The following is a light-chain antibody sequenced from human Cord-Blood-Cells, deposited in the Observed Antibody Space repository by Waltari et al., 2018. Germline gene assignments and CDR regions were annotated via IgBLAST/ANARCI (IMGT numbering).Light chain of an antibody. Sequence: EIVMTPSPDTLSVSPGDSATLSCRASQSVRSNLAWYQQKPGQAPRLLNYGASTRATGIPAGFSGSWSGTEFTLTISSLQSEDFAVYYCQQYNNWPPATFGQGTKLEIK. CDR3: QQYNNWPPAT. J-gene: IGKJ2*01. CDR2: GAS. CDR1: QSVRSN. V-gene: IGKV3-15*01.